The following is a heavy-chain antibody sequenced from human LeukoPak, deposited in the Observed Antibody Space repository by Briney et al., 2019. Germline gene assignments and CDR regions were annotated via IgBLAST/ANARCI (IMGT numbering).Heavy chain of an antibody. CDR2: MYPSGST. V-gene: IGHV4-4*02. Sequence: PSETLSLTCAVSGGSISSSNWWSWVRQPPGKGLEWIGEMYPSGSTNYNLSLKSRVTISIDKSKNQFSLKLTSVTAADTAVYYCARQTGSGLFILPGGQGTLVTVSS. CDR3: ARQTGSGLFILP. J-gene: IGHJ4*02. D-gene: IGHD3/OR15-3a*01. CDR1: GGSISSSNW.